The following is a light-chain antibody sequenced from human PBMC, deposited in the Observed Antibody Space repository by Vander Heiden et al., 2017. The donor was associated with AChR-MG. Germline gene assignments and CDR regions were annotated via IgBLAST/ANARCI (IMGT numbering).Light chain of an antibody. J-gene: IGKJ1*01. CDR1: REIGESS. V-gene: IGKV3-20*01. Sequence: VLSQSPDTVSTSAGDSVSLSCRASREIGESSVGWYQQKVGQANRLLIYGASTRATGIPERFSGSGSGKVFTLTISRLEPEDYAVYFCQQYRNSPWTFGQGTKVE. CDR2: GAS. CDR3: QQYRNSPWT.